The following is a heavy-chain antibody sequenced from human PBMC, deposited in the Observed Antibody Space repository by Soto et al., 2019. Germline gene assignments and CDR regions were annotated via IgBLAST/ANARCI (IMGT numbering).Heavy chain of an antibody. J-gene: IGHJ3*02. CDR2: ISAYNGNT. Sequence: ASVKVSCKASGYTFTSYGISWVRQAPGQGLEWMGWISAYNGNTNYAQKLQGRVTMTTDTSTSTAYMELRSLGSDDTAVYYCARTSAPIIRYFDWLPIIAPVDIWGQGTMVTVSS. V-gene: IGHV1-18*01. CDR3: ARTSAPIIRYFDWLPIIAPVDI. D-gene: IGHD3-9*01. CDR1: GYTFTSYG.